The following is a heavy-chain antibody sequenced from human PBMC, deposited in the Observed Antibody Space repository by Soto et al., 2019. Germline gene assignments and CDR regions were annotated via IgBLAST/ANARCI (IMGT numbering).Heavy chain of an antibody. V-gene: IGHV5-51*01. D-gene: IGHD6-6*01. CDR3: ARLRGRFWQLGPRGHYMDV. CDR2: IYPGDSDT. J-gene: IGHJ6*03. Sequence: GESLKISCKGSGYSFTSYWIGWVRQMPGKGLEWMGIIYPGDSDTRYSPSFQGQVTISADKSISTAYLQWSSLKASDTAMYYCARLRGRFWQLGPRGHYMDVWGKGTTVTVSS. CDR1: GYSFTSYW.